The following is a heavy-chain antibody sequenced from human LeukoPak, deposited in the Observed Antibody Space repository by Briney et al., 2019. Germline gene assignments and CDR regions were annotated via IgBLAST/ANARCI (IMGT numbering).Heavy chain of an antibody. D-gene: IGHD3-10*01. J-gene: IGHJ4*02. Sequence: PGGSLRLSCAASGFTFSRYWMSWVRQAPGKGLEWVSYISSSSSTIYYADSVKGRFTISRDNAKNSLYLQMNSLRAEDTAVYYCARGGVLLWFGEREYFDYWGQGTLVTVSS. CDR2: ISSSSSTI. CDR1: GFTFSRYW. V-gene: IGHV3-48*01. CDR3: ARGGVLLWFGEREYFDY.